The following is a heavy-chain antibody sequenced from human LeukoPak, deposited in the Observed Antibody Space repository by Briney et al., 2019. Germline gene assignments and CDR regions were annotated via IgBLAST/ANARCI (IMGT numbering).Heavy chain of an antibody. D-gene: IGHD5/OR15-5a*01. Sequence: GGSLRLSCSASRFPFKTYTMHWVRQAPGKGLEFVSAIRNDGTSTYYADAVKGRFTVSRDNPKNTLYLQMSSLRVEDTAVYYCVKDVYLMDVWGKGTTVIVSS. CDR3: VKDVYLMDV. J-gene: IGHJ6*04. V-gene: IGHV3-64D*06. CDR1: RFPFKTYT. CDR2: IRNDGTST.